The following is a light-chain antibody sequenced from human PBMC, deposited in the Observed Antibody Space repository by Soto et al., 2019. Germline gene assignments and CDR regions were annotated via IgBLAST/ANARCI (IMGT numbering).Light chain of an antibody. CDR2: AAS. CDR3: QQTYRGVS. J-gene: IGKJ3*01. CDR1: QSISTY. V-gene: IGKV1-39*01. Sequence: DIQMAQSPSSLSASVGDRVTITCRASQSISTYVNWYQQKAGKAPKVLVYAASSLKSGVPSRFSGSGTGTQFSLTISSLQPEDFATYYCQQTYRGVSFGPGTKVDI.